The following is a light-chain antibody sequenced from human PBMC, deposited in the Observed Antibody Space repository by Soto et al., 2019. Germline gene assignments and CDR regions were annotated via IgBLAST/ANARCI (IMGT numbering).Light chain of an antibody. CDR3: QQYHNWPIT. Sequence: EIVLTQSPGTLSLSPGGRATLSCRASQSVSSRYLVWYQQNPGQAPRLLIYGASNRATGIPDRFSGSGSGTDFTLTISRLEPEDFAVYYCQQYHNWPITFGQGTRLEIK. V-gene: IGKV3-20*01. J-gene: IGKJ5*01. CDR2: GAS. CDR1: QSVSSRY.